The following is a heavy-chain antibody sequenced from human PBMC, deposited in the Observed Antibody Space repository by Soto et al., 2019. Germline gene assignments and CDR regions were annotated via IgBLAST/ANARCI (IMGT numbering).Heavy chain of an antibody. D-gene: IGHD1-1*01. CDR3: ARHSNEYRKSLDY. J-gene: IGHJ4*02. V-gene: IGHV4-59*08. CDR1: GGSIRGYY. CDR2: IYYSGSS. Sequence: SETQSLTCTVSGGSIRGYYWSWIRQPPGKGLEWIAYIYYSGSSNSNPSLKSRVTISVDTSKNQFSLKLSSVTAADTAVYYCARHSNEYRKSLDYWGQGTLVTVSS.